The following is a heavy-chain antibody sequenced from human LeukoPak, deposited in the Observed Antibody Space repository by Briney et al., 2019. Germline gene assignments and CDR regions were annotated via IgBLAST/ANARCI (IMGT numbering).Heavy chain of an antibody. Sequence: PSETLSLTCTVSGGSIISDDYYWIWIRQPPGKGLEWIGYIHHSGSTHYNPSLKSRVTISVDRSKNQFSLKLSSVTAADTAVYYCAREGGATIMSPRYFDYWGQGTLVTVSS. J-gene: IGHJ4*02. CDR1: GGSIISDDYY. CDR3: AREGGATIMSPRYFDY. V-gene: IGHV4-30-4*01. D-gene: IGHD5-12*01. CDR2: IHHSGST.